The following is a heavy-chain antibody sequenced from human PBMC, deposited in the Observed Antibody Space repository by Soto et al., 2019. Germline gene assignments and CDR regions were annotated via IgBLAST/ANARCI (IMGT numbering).Heavy chain of an antibody. D-gene: IGHD2-8*01. CDR3: ASIPHCTNGVCRTDH. V-gene: IGHV4-31*03. Sequence: SETLSLTCTVSGGSISSGGYYWSWIRQHPGKGLEWIGYIYYSGSTYYNPSLKSRVTISVDTSKNQFSLKLSSVTAADTAVYYCASIPHCTNGVCRTDHWGQGTLVTVSS. CDR2: IYYSGST. CDR1: GGSISSGGYY. J-gene: IGHJ4*02.